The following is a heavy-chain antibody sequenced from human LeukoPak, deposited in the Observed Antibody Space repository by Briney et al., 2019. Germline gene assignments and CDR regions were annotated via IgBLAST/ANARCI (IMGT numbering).Heavy chain of an antibody. Sequence: PSETLSLTRAVSGYSISSGYYWGWIRQPPGKGLEWIGSIYHSGSTYYNPSLKSRVTISVDTSKNQFSLKLSSVTAADTAVYYCASTYYGDYAFDIWGQGTMVTVSS. J-gene: IGHJ3*02. CDR1: GYSISSGYY. CDR2: IYHSGST. D-gene: IGHD4-17*01. CDR3: ASTYYGDYAFDI. V-gene: IGHV4-38-2*01.